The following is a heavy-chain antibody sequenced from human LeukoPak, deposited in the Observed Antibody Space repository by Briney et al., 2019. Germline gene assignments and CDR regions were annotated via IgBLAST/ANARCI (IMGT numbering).Heavy chain of an antibody. CDR2: IYYSGST. J-gene: IGHJ4*02. CDR1: GGSISRYY. D-gene: IGHD6-13*01. CDR3: ARGGSSSWAYNFDY. V-gene: IGHV4-59*01. Sequence: SETLSLTCTVSGGSISRYYWSWIRQPPGKGPERIGYIYYSGSTNYNPSLKSRVTISVETSKNQFSLKLSSVTAADTAVYYCARGGSSSWAYNFDYWGQGTLVTVSS.